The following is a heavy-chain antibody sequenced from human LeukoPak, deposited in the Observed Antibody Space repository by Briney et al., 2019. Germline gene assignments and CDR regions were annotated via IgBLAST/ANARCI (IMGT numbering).Heavy chain of an antibody. CDR1: GGSISSSSYY. J-gene: IGHJ4*02. D-gene: IGHD1-26*01. CDR2: IYYSGST. V-gene: IGHV4-39*07. Sequence: SETLSLTCTVSGGSISSSSYYWGWIRQPPGKGLEWIGSIYYSGSTYYNPSLKSRVTISVDTSKNQFSLKLSSVTAADTAVYYCARAHGIVANIPLDYWGQGTLVTVSS. CDR3: ARAHGIVANIPLDY.